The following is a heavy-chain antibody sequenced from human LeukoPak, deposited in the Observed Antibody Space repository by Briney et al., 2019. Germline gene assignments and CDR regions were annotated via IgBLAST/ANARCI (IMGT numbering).Heavy chain of an antibody. D-gene: IGHD6-13*01. J-gene: IGHJ4*02. CDR1: GGSISSYY. CDR2: IYYSGST. V-gene: IGHV4-59*01. CDR3: ARANNSSWHN. Sequence: SETLSLTCTVSGGSISSYYWSWIRQPPGKGLEWIGYIYYSGSTNYNPSLKSRVTISVDTSKNQFSLKLSSVTAADTAVYYCARANNSSWHNWGQGTLVTVSS.